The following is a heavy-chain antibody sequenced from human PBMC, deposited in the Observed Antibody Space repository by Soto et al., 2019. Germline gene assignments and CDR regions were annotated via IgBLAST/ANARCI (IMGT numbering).Heavy chain of an antibody. J-gene: IGHJ3*02. CDR1: GDSVSSNSAA. V-gene: IGHV6-1*01. D-gene: IGHD6-6*01. Sequence: SETLSLTCAISGDSVSSNSAAWNWIRQSPSRGLEWLGRTYYRSKWYNDYAVSVKSRITINPDTSKNQFSLQLNSVTPEDTAVYYCARGVYSSSSGGENAFDIWGQGTMVTVSS. CDR2: TYYRSKWYN. CDR3: ARGVYSSSSGGENAFDI.